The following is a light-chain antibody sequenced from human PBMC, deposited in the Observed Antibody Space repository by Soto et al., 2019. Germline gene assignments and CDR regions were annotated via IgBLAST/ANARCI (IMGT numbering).Light chain of an antibody. CDR3: QTGAT. V-gene: IGKV4-1*01. CDR2: WAS. Sequence: DIVMTQSPDSLAVSLGERATINCKSSQSVLYSSNNKNYLAWYQHKPGQPPKVLIHWASTRESGVPDRFSGSGSGTDFTLTISSLQAEDVAVYYCQTGATFGQGTKLEIK. J-gene: IGKJ2*01. CDR1: QSVLYSSNNKNY.